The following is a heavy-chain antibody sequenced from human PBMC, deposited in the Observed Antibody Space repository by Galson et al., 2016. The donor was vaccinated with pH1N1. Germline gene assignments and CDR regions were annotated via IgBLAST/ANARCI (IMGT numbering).Heavy chain of an antibody. CDR1: GGSISSSIYY. D-gene: IGHD6-19*01. Sequence: SLSLTCTVSGGSISSSIYYWNWIRQPAGKGLEWIGRMYTSGTTTSNPSLESRVSISVDPSKNQFSLRLSSVTAADTAVYYCARETLGLAGLDHWGQGTLVTVSS. J-gene: IGHJ4*02. CDR2: MYTSGTT. CDR3: ARETLGLAGLDH. V-gene: IGHV4-61*02.